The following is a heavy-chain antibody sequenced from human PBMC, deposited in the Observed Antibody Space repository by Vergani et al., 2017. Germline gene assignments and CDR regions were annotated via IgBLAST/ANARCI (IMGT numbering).Heavy chain of an antibody. V-gene: IGHV3-23*01. CDR1: GFTFSSYA. J-gene: IGHJ6*02. D-gene: IGHD1-26*01. CDR2: ISGSGGST. Sequence: EVQLLESGGGLVQPGGSLRLSCAASGFTFSSYAMSWVRQAPGKGLEWVSAISGSGGSTYSADSVKGRFTISRDNSKNTLYLQMNSLRAEDTAVYYCAKAYVSYAAYYYYGMDVWGQGTTVTVSS. CDR3: AKAYVSYAAYYYYGMDV.